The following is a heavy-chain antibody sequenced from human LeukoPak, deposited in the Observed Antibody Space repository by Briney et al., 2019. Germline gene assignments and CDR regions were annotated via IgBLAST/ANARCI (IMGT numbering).Heavy chain of an antibody. J-gene: IGHJ4*02. CDR2: INPNSGGT. Sequence: PEASVKVSCKASGYTFTGYYMHWVRRAPGRGLEWMGWINPNSGGTNYAQKFQGRVTMTRDTSISTAYMELSRLRSDDTAVYYCARHLDYYYDSSGPRGYWGQGTLVTVSS. CDR3: ARHLDYYYDSSGPRGY. D-gene: IGHD3-22*01. V-gene: IGHV1-2*02. CDR1: GYTFTGYY.